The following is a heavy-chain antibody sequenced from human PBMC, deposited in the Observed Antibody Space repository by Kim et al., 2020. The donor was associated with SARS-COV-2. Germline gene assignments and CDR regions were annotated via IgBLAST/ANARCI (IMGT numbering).Heavy chain of an antibody. CDR2: IYYTGTT. Sequence: SETLSLTCSVSGGSISSSSYYWAWIRQPPGKGLEWMGTIYYTGTTYYNPSLKSRVTISLDTSKNQFSLKLSSVTAADTAVYHCARWEATMDFDYWGQGTQVTVSS. V-gene: IGHV4-39*07. D-gene: IGHD3-10*01. CDR1: GGSISSSSYY. CDR3: ARWEATMDFDY. J-gene: IGHJ4*02.